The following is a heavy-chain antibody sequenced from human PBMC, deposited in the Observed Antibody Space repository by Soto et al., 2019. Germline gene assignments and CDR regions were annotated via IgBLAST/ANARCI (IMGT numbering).Heavy chain of an antibody. V-gene: IGHV3-30-3*01. Sequence: QVQLVESGGGVVQPGRSLRLSCAASGFTFSSYAVHWVRQAPGKGLEWVAVISYDGSNKYYADYVKGRFTISRDNSKNTLYLQMNSLRAEDTAVYYCARDTNPYYYYYGMDVWGQGTTVTVSS. J-gene: IGHJ6*02. D-gene: IGHD3-3*01. CDR1: GFTFSSYA. CDR3: ARDTNPYYYYYGMDV. CDR2: ISYDGSNK.